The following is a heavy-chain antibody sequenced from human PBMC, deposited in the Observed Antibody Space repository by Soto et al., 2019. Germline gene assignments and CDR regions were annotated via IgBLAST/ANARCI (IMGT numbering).Heavy chain of an antibody. V-gene: IGHV4-4*07. CDR2: IYISENT. J-gene: IGHJ4*02. CDR3: ARGVGRSSWTSFDS. CDR1: GGSISSDC. Sequence: SETLSLTGTDAGGSISSDCWSWIRQPAGKGLEWIGRIYISENTHYNPSLRSRVSMSLDTSKNQLSLNLSSVTAADTAVDYCARGVGRSSWTSFDSWGQGTLVTVSS. D-gene: IGHD6-13*01.